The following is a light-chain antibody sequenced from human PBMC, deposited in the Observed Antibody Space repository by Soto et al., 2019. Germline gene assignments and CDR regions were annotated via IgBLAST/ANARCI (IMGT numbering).Light chain of an antibody. J-gene: IGKJ2*01. CDR1: QSLAYSDGNTY. CDR2: KVS. CDR3: MQGTHWPPYT. Sequence: DVVMTQSPLSLPVTLGQPASISCRSSQSLAYSDGNTYLNWFQQRPGQSPRRLLYKVSNRDSGVPDRFSGSVSGTDFTLKISRVEAEDVGVYYCMQGTHWPPYTFGQGTKLEIK. V-gene: IGKV2-30*01.